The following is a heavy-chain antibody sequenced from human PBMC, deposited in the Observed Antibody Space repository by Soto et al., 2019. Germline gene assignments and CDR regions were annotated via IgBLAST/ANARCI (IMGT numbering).Heavy chain of an antibody. Sequence: EVQLLESGGGLVQPGGSLSLSCAASGFTFSSYAMSWVRQAPGKGLEWVSAISGSGGSTYYADSVKGRFTISRDNSKNALYLQMTRLRAEDTAVYYCAKVRYGSGSFYYYFGMDVWGQGTTVTVSS. V-gene: IGHV3-23*01. D-gene: IGHD3-10*01. CDR1: GFTFSSYA. J-gene: IGHJ6*02. CDR3: AKVRYGSGSFYYYFGMDV. CDR2: ISGSGGST.